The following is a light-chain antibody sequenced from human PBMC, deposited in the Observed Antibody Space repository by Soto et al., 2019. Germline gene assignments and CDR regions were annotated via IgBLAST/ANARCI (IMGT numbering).Light chain of an antibody. CDR1: QSVSSSY. CDR2: GAS. V-gene: IGKV3-20*01. J-gene: IGKJ1*01. Sequence: EIVLTQSPGTLSLSPGERATLSCGASQSVSSSYLAWYQQKAGQAPRLLMFGASSRATGIPDRFSGSGSGTDCILTISGLEPEDFAVYYCQQYVSSPPTFGQGTKVEIK. CDR3: QQYVSSPPT.